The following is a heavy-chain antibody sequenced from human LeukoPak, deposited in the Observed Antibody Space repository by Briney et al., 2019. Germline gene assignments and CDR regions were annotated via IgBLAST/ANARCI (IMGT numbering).Heavy chain of an antibody. CDR3: ARGVPYDFWSGYYKGLVDY. CDR2: MNPNSGNT. Sequence: ASVKVSCKASGYTFTSYDINWVRQATGQGLEWMGWMNPNSGNTGYAQKFQGRVTMTRNTSISIAYMELSSLRSEDTAVYYCARGVPYDFWSGYYKGLVDYWGQGTLVTVSS. D-gene: IGHD3-3*01. J-gene: IGHJ4*02. CDR1: GYTFTSYD. V-gene: IGHV1-8*01.